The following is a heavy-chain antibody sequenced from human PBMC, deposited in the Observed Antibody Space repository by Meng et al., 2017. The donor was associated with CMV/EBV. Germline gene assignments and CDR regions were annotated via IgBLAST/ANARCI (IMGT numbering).Heavy chain of an antibody. Sequence: GESLKISCAASGFTFSTYWMTWVRQAPGKGLEWVANINRDGSDKYYVDSVKGRFTMSRDNAKNSLYLQMNSLRAEDTAVYYCARDTGPNTFDYWGQGTLVTVPQ. V-gene: IGHV3-7*03. CDR1: GFTFSTYW. J-gene: IGHJ4*02. CDR2: INRDGSDK. CDR3: ARDTGPNTFDY. D-gene: IGHD2-8*01.